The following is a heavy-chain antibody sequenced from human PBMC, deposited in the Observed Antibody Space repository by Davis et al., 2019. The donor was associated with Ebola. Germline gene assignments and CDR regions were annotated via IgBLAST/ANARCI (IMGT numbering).Heavy chain of an antibody. V-gene: IGHV1-69-2*01. Sequence: ASVKVSCKGSGYSFSDYYIHWVQGAPGKGLEWVGLVDPKAGKTVYAEKFQDRVTITADGSTDTVYMELSSLRFEDAAVYYCTTLDILTAYVPYAMDVWGQGTTVTVS. CDR3: TTLDILTAYVPYAMDV. D-gene: IGHD3-9*01. CDR1: GYSFSDYY. CDR2: VDPKAGKT. J-gene: IGHJ6*02.